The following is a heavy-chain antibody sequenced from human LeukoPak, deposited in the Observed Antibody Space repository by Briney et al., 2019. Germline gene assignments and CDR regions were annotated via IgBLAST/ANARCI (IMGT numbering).Heavy chain of an antibody. V-gene: IGHV4-59*01. J-gene: IGHJ4*02. D-gene: IGHD6-13*01. Sequence: PSVPQSLTCTVSGGSISSYYWSWIRQPPGKGLAWIGYIYYSGTTNYNPSLKCRVAISVDTSKHQFSLKQSSVTAADTAVYYCARGVYLAAAQYGYWGQGTLVSVSS. CDR1: GGSISSYY. CDR3: ARGVYLAAAQYGY. CDR2: IYYSGTT.